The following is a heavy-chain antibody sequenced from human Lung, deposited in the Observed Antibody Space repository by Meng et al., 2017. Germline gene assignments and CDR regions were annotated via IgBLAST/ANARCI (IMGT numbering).Heavy chain of an antibody. Sequence: QFQLVQSVADVKKPGSSVNVAFKTSGGSFSTHTVSWVRQAPGQGLEWMGGLIAVFDKTKAAPRFQDRVTFTADESTSTAYMELSSLTFDDTAVYFCARGRRNEPLFDYWGQGTLVTVSS. CDR2: LIAVFDKT. CDR1: GGSFSTHT. D-gene: IGHD1-14*01. CDR3: ARGRRNEPLFDY. V-gene: IGHV1-69*13. J-gene: IGHJ4*02.